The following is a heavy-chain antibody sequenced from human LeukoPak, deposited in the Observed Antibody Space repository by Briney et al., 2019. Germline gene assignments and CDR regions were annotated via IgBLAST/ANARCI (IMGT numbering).Heavy chain of an antibody. CDR2: INPNSAGT. J-gene: IGHJ4*02. V-gene: IGHV1-2*02. Sequence: ASVKVSCKASGYTFTGYYMHWVRQAPGQGLEWMGWINPNSAGTNYAQKFQGRVTMTSDTSISTAYMELSRLRSDNTAVYYCARDLYGGTSATFDYWGQGTLVTVSS. CDR3: ARDLYGGTSATFDY. D-gene: IGHD4-23*01. CDR1: GYTFTGYY.